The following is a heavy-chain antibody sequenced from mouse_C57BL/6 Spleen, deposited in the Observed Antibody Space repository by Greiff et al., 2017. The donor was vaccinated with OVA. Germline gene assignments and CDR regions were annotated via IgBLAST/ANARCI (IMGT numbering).Heavy chain of an antibody. Sequence: QVHVKQPGAELVKPGASVKMSCKASGYTFTSYWITWVKQRPGQGLEWIGDIYPGSGSTNYNEKLKSKATLTVDTSSSTAYMQLSSLTSEDSAVYYCAREGGFAYWGQGTLVTVSA. CDR1: GYTFTSYW. V-gene: IGHV1-55*01. CDR2: IYPGSGST. CDR3: AREGGFAY. J-gene: IGHJ3*01.